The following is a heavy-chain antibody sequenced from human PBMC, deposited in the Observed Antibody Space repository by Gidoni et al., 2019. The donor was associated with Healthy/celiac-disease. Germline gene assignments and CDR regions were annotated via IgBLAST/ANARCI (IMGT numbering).Heavy chain of an antibody. D-gene: IGHD6-13*01. CDR3: ARGPSRVDTDHSYYYYGMDV. Sequence: EVQLLESGGGLVQPGGSLRLSCAASGFTFSSYAMSWVRQAPGKGLEWVSAISGSGGSTYYADSVKGRFTISRDNSKNTLYLQMNSLRAEDTAVYYCARGPSRVDTDHSYYYYGMDVWGQGTTVTVSS. J-gene: IGHJ6*02. V-gene: IGHV3-23*01. CDR2: ISGSGGST. CDR1: GFTFSSYA.